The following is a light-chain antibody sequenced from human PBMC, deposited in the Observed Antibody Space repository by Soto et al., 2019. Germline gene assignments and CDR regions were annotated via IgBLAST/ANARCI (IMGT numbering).Light chain of an antibody. CDR3: QQRDIWPPLT. CDR1: QSVGTY. CDR2: DAT. Sequence: VLTQSPFTLSLSPGETATLSCKASQSVGTYLGWFQQKPGQAPRALIYDATTRAGGVPDRFSGSGSGTDFTLTISSLEAEDSAVYYCQQRDIWPPLTFGGGTKLEFK. J-gene: IGKJ4*01. V-gene: IGKV3-11*01.